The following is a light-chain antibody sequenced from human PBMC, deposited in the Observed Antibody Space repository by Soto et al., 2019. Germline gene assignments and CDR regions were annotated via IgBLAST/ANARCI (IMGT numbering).Light chain of an antibody. CDR1: QSISSD. V-gene: IGKV3-15*01. J-gene: IGKJ1*01. CDR3: QQYNNWPPWT. CDR2: GAS. Sequence: EVVMTQSPATLSVSPGERATLSCRASQSISSDLAWYQQKPGQSPRLLIWGASTRATGIPARFSGSGSGTEFTITISSLQSEDFAVYYCQQYNNWPPWTFGQGTKVEI.